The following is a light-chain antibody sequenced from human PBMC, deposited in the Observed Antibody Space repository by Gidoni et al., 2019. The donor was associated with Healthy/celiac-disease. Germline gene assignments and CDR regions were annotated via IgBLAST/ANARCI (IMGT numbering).Light chain of an antibody. Sequence: IVFQMAPGTLSLSPGERATLSCRASQSVSSSYLAWYQQKPGQAPRLLIYGASSRATGIPDRFSGSGSGTDFTLTISRLEPEDFAVYYCQQYGSSLLTFGGGTKVEIK. CDR3: QQYGSSLLT. V-gene: IGKV3-20*01. J-gene: IGKJ4*01. CDR2: GAS. CDR1: QSVSSSY.